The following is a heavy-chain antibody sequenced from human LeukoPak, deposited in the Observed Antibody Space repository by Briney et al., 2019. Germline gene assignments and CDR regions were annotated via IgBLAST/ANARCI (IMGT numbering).Heavy chain of an antibody. J-gene: IGHJ4*02. CDR1: AFTFSTYS. V-gene: IGHV3-21*01. D-gene: IGHD3-3*01. CDR3: ARDRAHYDFWSGFL. CDR2: ISSSSSYI. Sequence: GGSLRLSCAASAFTFSTYSMNWVRQAPGKGLEWVSSISSSSSYIYYADSVKGRFTISRDNAKNSLYLQMNSLRAEDTAVYYCARDRAHYDFWSGFLWGQGTLVTVSS.